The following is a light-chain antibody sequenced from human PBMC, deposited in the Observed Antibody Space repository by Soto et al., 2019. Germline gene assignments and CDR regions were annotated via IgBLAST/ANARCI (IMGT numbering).Light chain of an antibody. V-gene: IGKV1-17*01. CDR3: QEYNSYPVS. J-gene: IGKJ5*01. CDR2: RAS. CDR1: QGIRNE. Sequence: IQMSQSASSLSASVGYRVTITCRASQGIRNELGWYQQKPGKAPKLLIYRASSLQSGVPSRFRGSGSGTEFTLTISSLQPEDVEPYYCQEYNSYPVSFGQGTRLEIK.